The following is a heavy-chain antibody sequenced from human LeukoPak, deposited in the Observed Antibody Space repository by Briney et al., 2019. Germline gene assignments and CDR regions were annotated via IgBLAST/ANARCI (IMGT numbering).Heavy chain of an antibody. CDR3: AREVLIVVEPAANTIDY. V-gene: IGHV3-21*01. J-gene: IGHJ4*02. D-gene: IGHD2-2*01. CDR2: ISKSGTYI. CDR1: GFTFRDYT. Sequence: GGSLRPSCAASGFTFRDYTTNWVRQAPGKGLEWVSAISKSGTYIKYADSVKRRFTVSRDNAKTSLFLQMNSLRVEDTAVYFCAREVLIVVEPAANTIDYWGQGTRVTVSS.